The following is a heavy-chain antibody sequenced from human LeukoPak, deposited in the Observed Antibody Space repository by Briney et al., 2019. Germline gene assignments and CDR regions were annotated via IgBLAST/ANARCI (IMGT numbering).Heavy chain of an antibody. Sequence: GGSLRLSCAASGFTFSSYAMSWVRQAPGKGLEWVSVIYSGGSTYYADSVKGRFTISRDNSKNTLYLQMNSLRAEDTAVYYCARDFIAVAGTSRYFDYWGQGTLVTVSS. CDR2: IYSGGST. CDR1: GFTFSSYA. D-gene: IGHD6-19*01. J-gene: IGHJ4*02. CDR3: ARDFIAVAGTSRYFDY. V-gene: IGHV3-66*01.